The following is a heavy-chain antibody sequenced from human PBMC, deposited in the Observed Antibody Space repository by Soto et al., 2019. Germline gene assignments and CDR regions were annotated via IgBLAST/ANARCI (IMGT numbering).Heavy chain of an antibody. J-gene: IGHJ3*02. CDR1: GYTFTSYA. CDR3: ARPVRGIYAFDI. D-gene: IGHD3-16*01. Sequence: VSVKVSCKASGYTFTSYAMHWVRQAPGQRLEWMGWINAGNGNTKYSQKFQGRVTITRDTSASTAYMELSSLRSEDTAVYYCARPVRGIYAFDIWGQGTMVTVSS. V-gene: IGHV1-3*01. CDR2: INAGNGNT.